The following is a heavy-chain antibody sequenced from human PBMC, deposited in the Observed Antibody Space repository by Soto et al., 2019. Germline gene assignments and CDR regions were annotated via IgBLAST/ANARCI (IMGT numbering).Heavy chain of an antibody. CDR1: GFTLIMSA. J-gene: IGHJ3*01. CDR2: ISDSGDRT. V-gene: IGHV3-23*01. Sequence: EVQLMESGGGLVQPGGPLRLSCAGSGFTLIMSAVSWVRQAPGKCLEWVSYISDSGDRTYYADSVKGRFTISRDRAKNTVSLQMNTLRAEDTALYSCAKDRGIIVKAGDAFDVWGQGTMVTVSS. D-gene: IGHD3-16*02. CDR3: AKDRGIIVKAGDAFDV.